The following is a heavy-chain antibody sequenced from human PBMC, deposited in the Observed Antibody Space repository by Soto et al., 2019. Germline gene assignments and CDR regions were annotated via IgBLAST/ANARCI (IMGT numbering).Heavy chain of an antibody. CDR1: GGSFSGYY. CDR3: ARGVGEWSINWFHA. CDR2: INHSGST. Sequence: SETLSLTCAVYGGSFSGYYWSWIRQPPGKGLEWIGEINHSGSTNYNPSLKSRVTISVDTSKNQFSLKLTSVTAADTAVYYCARGVGEWSINWFHAWSQGTLGTVSS. J-gene: IGHJ5*01. D-gene: IGHD3-3*01. V-gene: IGHV4-34*01.